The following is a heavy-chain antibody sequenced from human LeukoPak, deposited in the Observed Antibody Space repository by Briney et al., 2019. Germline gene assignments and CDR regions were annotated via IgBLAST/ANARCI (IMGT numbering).Heavy chain of an antibody. V-gene: IGHV7-4-1*02. CDR1: GYTFTNYA. J-gene: IGHJ4*02. CDR3: ARDGHGGNSPFDY. Sequence: ASVTVSCKASGYTFTNYAMNWVRQAPGQGLEWMGWINTNTGNPTYAQGFTGRFVFSLDTSVTTAYLQISSLKAEDTAVYYCARDGHGGNSPFDYWGQGTLVTVSS. CDR2: INTNTGNP. D-gene: IGHD4-23*01.